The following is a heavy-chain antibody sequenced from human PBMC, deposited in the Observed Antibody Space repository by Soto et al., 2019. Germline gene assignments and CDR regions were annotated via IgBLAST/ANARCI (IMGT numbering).Heavy chain of an antibody. V-gene: IGHV3-33*01. CDR2: ISYDGSNK. CDR1: GFTFSSYG. CDR3: ARVHKAYSSGWFPSQAFDY. D-gene: IGHD6-19*01. J-gene: IGHJ4*02. Sequence: QVQLVESGGGVVRPGRSLRLSCAASGFTFSSYGMHWVRQAPGKGLEWVAVISYDGSNKYYADSVKGRFTISRDNSKNTLYLQMNSLRAEDTAVYYCARVHKAYSSGWFPSQAFDYWGQGTLVTVSS.